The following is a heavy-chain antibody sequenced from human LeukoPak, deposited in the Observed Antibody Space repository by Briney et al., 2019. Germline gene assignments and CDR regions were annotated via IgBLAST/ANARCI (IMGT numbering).Heavy chain of an antibody. V-gene: IGHV3-74*01. CDR1: GFTFSSYW. CDR3: ARAAPAAGTARYLDL. J-gene: IGHJ2*01. D-gene: IGHD6-13*01. Sequence: GGSLRLSCAASGFTFSSYWMHWVRQAPGKGLVWVSRINSDGSSTTYADSVKGRFTISRENAKNTLYLQMNSLRAEDTAVYYCARAAPAAGTARYLDLWGRGTLVTVSS. CDR2: INSDGSST.